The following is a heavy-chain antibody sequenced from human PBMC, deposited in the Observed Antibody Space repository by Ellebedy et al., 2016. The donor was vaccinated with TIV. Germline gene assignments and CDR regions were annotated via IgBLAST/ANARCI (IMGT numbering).Heavy chain of an antibody. D-gene: IGHD4-17*01. CDR2: ISSGDYST. CDR3: AKSPRLSTVTYFDH. V-gene: IGHV3-23*01. CDR1: GFSFSNYA. Sequence: GESLKISXAASGFSFSNYAMSWVRQAPGKGLEWVSAISSGDYSTFYADSVKGRFTISRDNSKNTLFLQLNSLRPEDTAVFYCAKSPRLSTVTYFDHWGQGTLVTVSS. J-gene: IGHJ4*02.